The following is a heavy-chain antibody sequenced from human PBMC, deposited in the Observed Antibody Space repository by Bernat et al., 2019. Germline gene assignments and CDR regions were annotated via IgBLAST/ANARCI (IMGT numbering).Heavy chain of an antibody. CDR3: AKELRAADVFNV. CDR2: IRYDGSNK. J-gene: IGHJ3*01. CDR1: GFTFSSYG. Sequence: QVQLVESGGGVVQPGGSLRLFCAASGFTFSSYGMHWVRQAPGKGLEWVAFIRYDGSNKYYADSVKGRFTISRDNSKDTLYLQMNSLRAEDTAVYYCAKELRAADVFNVWGQGTMVTVSS. D-gene: IGHD3-16*01. V-gene: IGHV3-30*02.